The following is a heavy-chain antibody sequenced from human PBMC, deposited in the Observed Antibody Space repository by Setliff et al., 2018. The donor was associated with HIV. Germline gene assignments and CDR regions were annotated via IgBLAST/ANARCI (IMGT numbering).Heavy chain of an antibody. Sequence: LRLSCVASGFTFSTYAINWVRLAPGKGLEWVSSISGSGYPYYADSVKGRFTISRDNSKNTLFLQMDSLRAEDTATYYCAKVFGTSPLVGYFDLWGRGTRVTVSS. J-gene: IGHJ2*01. CDR2: ISGSGYP. D-gene: IGHD3-10*01. CDR3: AKVFGTSPLVGYFDL. CDR1: GFTFSTYA. V-gene: IGHV3-23*01.